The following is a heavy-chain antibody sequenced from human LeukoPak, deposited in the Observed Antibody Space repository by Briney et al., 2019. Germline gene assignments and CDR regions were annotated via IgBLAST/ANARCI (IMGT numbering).Heavy chain of an antibody. CDR3: AKGTYCSGTYGAHDY. J-gene: IGHJ4*02. CDR1: GFTFISYG. CDR2: IRGTGGTT. Sequence: GGTLRLSCAASGFTFISYGMSWVRQAPGKGLEWVSTIRGTGGTTYYADSVKGRFTISSDTSKHTSYLQMTRMRVEDTAVYSCAKGTYCSGTYGAHDYWGQGTLVTVSS. V-gene: IGHV3-23*01. D-gene: IGHD3-10*01.